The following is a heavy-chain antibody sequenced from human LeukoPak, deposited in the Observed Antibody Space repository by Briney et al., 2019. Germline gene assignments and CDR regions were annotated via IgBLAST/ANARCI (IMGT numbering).Heavy chain of an antibody. CDR3: ARGTVTTPFDY. CDR2: ISAYNGNT. V-gene: IGHV1-18*01. D-gene: IGHD4-17*01. J-gene: IGHJ4*02. Sequence: ASVKVSCKASGYTLTSYGISWVRQAPGQGLERMGWISAYNGNTNYAQKLQGRVTMTTDTSTSTAYMDLRSLRSDDTAMYYCARGTVTTPFDYWGQGTLVTVSS. CDR1: GYTLTSYG.